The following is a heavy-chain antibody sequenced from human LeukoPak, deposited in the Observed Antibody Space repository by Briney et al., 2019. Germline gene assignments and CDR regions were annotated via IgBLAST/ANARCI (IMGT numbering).Heavy chain of an antibody. V-gene: IGHV3-21*01. CDR2: ISTSSSHI. CDR1: GFTFSTYS. CDR3: ARDYDEDY. D-gene: IGHD5-12*01. J-gene: IGHJ4*02. Sequence: GGSLRLSCAASGFTFSTYSMNWVRQAPGKGLEWASSISTSSSHIYYADSVKGRFTISRDNAKNSLYLQMHSLRAEDTAVYYCARDYDEDYWGQGTLVTVSS.